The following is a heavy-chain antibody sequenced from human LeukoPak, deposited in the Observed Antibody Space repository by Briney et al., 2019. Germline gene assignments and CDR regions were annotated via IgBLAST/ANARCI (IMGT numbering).Heavy chain of an antibody. CDR1: GGSFSGYY. CDR2: INHSGST. V-gene: IGHV4-34*01. J-gene: IGHJ4*02. Sequence: SETLSLTCAVYGGSFSGYYWSWIRQPPGKGLEWIGEINHSGSTNYNPSLKSRVTISVDTSENQFSLKLSSVTAADTAVYYCARGRYYDSSGYYKGRYFDYWGQGTLVTVSS. D-gene: IGHD3-22*01. CDR3: ARGRYYDSSGYYKGRYFDY.